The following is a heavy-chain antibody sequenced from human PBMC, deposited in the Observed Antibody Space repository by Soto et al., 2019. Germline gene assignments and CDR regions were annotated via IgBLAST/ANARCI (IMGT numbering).Heavy chain of an antibody. CDR3: ARAYGGFDNGLDV. V-gene: IGHV4-59*01. CDR1: GDSIRSYY. D-gene: IGHD5-12*01. J-gene: IGHJ6*02. Sequence: PSETLSLTCTVSGDSIRSYYWTWIRQPPGKGLELIGYIYYSGSTRYNPSLKSRVTTSVDMSKNQFSLKLSSVIAADTAVYYCARAYGGFDNGLDVWGQGTAVTVSS. CDR2: IYYSGST.